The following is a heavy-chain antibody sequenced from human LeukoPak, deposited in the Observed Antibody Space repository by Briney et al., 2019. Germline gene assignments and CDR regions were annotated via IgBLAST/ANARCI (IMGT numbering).Heavy chain of an antibody. Sequence: ASVKVSCTASGYTFTSYGISWVRQAPGQGLEWMGWISAYNGNTNYAQKLQGRVTMTTDTSTSTAYMELRSLRSDDTAVYYCARPTLRGSSWGNWFDPWGQGTLVTVSS. V-gene: IGHV1-18*01. CDR2: ISAYNGNT. CDR3: ARPTLRGSSWGNWFDP. CDR1: GYTFTSYG. D-gene: IGHD6-13*01. J-gene: IGHJ5*02.